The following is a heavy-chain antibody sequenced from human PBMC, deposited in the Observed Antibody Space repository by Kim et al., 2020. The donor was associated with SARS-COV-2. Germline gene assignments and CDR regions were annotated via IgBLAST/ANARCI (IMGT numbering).Heavy chain of an antibody. CDR3: ARGGGGENDAFDI. Sequence: GGSLRLSCAASGFTFSSYWMSWLRQAPGKGLEWVANIKHDGSEKYYVDSVKGRFTISRDNAKNSLYLQMNSLRAEDTAVYYCARGGGGENDAFDIWGQGTMVTVSS. V-gene: IGHV3-7*03. D-gene: IGHD3-16*01. CDR2: IKHDGSEK. CDR1: GFTFSSYW. J-gene: IGHJ3*02.